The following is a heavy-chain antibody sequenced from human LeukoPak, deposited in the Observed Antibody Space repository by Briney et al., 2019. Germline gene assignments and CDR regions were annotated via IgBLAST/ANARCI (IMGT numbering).Heavy chain of an antibody. CDR3: ARDRRAAAGTPYFDY. J-gene: IGHJ4*02. Sequence: ASVKVSCKASGYTFTGYYMHWVRQAPGQGLEWMGRINPNSGGTNYAQKFQGRVTMTRDTSISTAYMELSRLRSDDTAVYYCARDRRAAAGTPYFDYWGQGTLVTVSS. CDR2: INPNSGGT. CDR1: GYTFTGYY. D-gene: IGHD6-13*01. V-gene: IGHV1-2*06.